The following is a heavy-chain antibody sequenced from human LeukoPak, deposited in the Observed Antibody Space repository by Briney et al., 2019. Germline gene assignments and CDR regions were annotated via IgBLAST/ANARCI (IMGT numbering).Heavy chain of an antibody. CDR2: IIPIFGTA. CDR1: GGTFSSYA. J-gene: IGHJ3*02. V-gene: IGHV1-69*06. Sequence: ASVKVSCKASGGTFSSYAISWVRQAPGQGLEWMGGIIPIFGTANYAQKFQGRVTITADKSTSTAYMELSSLRSEDTAVYYCARVFTNKIRDAFDIWGQGTMVTVSP. D-gene: IGHD1/OR15-1a*01. CDR3: ARVFTNKIRDAFDI.